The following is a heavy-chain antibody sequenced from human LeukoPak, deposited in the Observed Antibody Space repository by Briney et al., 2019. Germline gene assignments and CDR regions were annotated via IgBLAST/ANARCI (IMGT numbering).Heavy chain of an antibody. Sequence: GGSLRLSCAASGFTSSNYAMTWVRQAPGKGLEWVSTISGSDGSTYYADSVKGRFTISRDNSKNTLYLQMNSLRAEDTAVYYCARARGYSYGSYFDYWGQGTLVTVSS. CDR1: GFTSSNYA. CDR2: ISGSDGST. D-gene: IGHD5-18*01. CDR3: ARARGYSYGSYFDY. J-gene: IGHJ4*02. V-gene: IGHV3-23*01.